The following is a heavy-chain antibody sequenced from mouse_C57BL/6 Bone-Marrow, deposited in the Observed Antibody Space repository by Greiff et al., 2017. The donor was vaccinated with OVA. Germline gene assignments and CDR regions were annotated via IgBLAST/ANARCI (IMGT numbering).Heavy chain of an antibody. J-gene: IGHJ3*01. CDR3: ARRDDYDTWFAY. CDR1: GYTFTDYY. CDR2: INPNNGGT. Sequence: VQLQQSGPELVKPGASVKLSCKASGYTFTDYYMNWVKQSPGKSLEWIGDINPNNGGTSYNQKFKGKATLTVDKSSSTAYMELRSLTSEDSAVYYCARRDDYDTWFAYWGQGTLVTVSA. D-gene: IGHD2-4*01. V-gene: IGHV1-26*01.